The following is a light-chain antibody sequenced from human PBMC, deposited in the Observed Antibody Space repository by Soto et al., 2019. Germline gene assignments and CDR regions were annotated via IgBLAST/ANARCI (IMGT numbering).Light chain of an antibody. Sequence: DIQMTQSPSSLSASVGARVSITCQASQDIRTSLSWFQQKPGRAPKLLIYGASYLESWVPSRFRGSGSCTDFTFTISSLQPEDIATYYCQHYDNLPPFTFGPGTKVDIK. J-gene: IGKJ3*01. CDR2: GAS. CDR3: QHYDNLPPFT. V-gene: IGKV1-33*01. CDR1: QDIRTS.